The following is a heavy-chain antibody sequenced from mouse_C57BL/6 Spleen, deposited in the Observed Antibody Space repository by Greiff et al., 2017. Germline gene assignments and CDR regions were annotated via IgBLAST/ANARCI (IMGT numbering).Heavy chain of an antibody. J-gene: IGHJ1*03. CDR2: INPNYGTT. CDR1: GYSFTDYN. D-gene: IGHD1-1*01. V-gene: IGHV1-39*01. Sequence: VQLKQPGPELVKPGASVKISCKASGYSFTDYNMNWVKQSNGKSLEWIGVINPNYGTTSYNQKFKGKATLTVDQSSSTAYMQLNSLTSEDSAVYYCARRDYGSSLGYFDVWGTGTTVTVSS. CDR3: ARRDYGSSLGYFDV.